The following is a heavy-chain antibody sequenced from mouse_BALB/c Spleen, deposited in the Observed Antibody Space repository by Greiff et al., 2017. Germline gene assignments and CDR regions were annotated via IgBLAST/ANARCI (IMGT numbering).Heavy chain of an antibody. CDR3: ARWSFGAMDY. CDR1: AFTFSSFG. Sequence: EVMLVESGGGLVQPGGSRKLSCAASAFTFSSFGMHWVRQAPEKGLEWVAYISSGSSTIYYADTVKGRFTISRDNPKNTLFLQMTSLRSEDTAMYYCARWSFGAMDYWGQGTSVTVSS. CDR2: ISSGSSTI. V-gene: IGHV5-17*02. J-gene: IGHJ4*01.